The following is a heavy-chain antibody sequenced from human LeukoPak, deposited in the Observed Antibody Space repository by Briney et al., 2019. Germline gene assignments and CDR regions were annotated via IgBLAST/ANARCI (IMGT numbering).Heavy chain of an antibody. V-gene: IGHV3-23*01. D-gene: IGHD3-22*01. Sequence: GGSLRLSCAASGFTFSSYAMSWVRQAPGKGLEWVSAISGSGGSTYYADSVKGRFTISRDNSKNTLYLQMSSLRAEDTAVYYCADYYYDSSGYYYPFDYWGQGTLVTVSS. CDR1: GFTFSSYA. J-gene: IGHJ4*02. CDR2: ISGSGGST. CDR3: ADYYYDSSGYYYPFDY.